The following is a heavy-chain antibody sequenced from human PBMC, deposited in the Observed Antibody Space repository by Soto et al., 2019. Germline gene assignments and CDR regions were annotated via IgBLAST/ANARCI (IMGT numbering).Heavy chain of an antibody. CDR1: GGFISSSSYF. CDR3: ARHRSDFWFDP. D-gene: IGHD2-15*01. CDR2: IYYSGST. Sequence: SETLSLTCTVSGGFISSSSYFWGWIRQPPGKGLEWIGSIYYSGSTYYNPSLKSRVTVSVDTSKNQFSLKLSSVTAADTAVYYCARHRSDFWFDPWGQGTLVTVSS. V-gene: IGHV4-39*01. J-gene: IGHJ5*02.